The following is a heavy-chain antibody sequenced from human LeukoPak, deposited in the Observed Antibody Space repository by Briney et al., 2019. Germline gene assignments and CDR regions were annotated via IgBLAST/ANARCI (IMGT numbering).Heavy chain of an antibody. Sequence: GGSLRLSCAASGISFSNYSMNWVRQAPGKGLEWVSSISDSSSYTYYADSLKGRFTISRDNAKNSLYLQMNSLRAEDTAVYYCARDPGGYELGYWGQGTLVTVSS. CDR2: ISDSSSYT. CDR3: ARDPGGYELGY. V-gene: IGHV3-21*01. D-gene: IGHD5-12*01. J-gene: IGHJ4*02. CDR1: GISFSNYS.